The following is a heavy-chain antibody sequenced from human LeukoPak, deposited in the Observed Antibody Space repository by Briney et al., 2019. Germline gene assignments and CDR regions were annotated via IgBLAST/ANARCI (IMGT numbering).Heavy chain of an antibody. D-gene: IGHD4-23*01. J-gene: IGHJ4*02. Sequence: PGGPLRLSCAASGFTFDDYAMHWVRQAPGKGLEWVSGISWNSGSIGYADSVKGRFTISRDNAKNSLYLQMNSLRAEDMALYYCAKEGYGGNSGSYYFDYWGQGTLVTVSS. CDR2: ISWNSGSI. CDR3: AKEGYGGNSGSYYFDY. CDR1: GFTFDDYA. V-gene: IGHV3-9*03.